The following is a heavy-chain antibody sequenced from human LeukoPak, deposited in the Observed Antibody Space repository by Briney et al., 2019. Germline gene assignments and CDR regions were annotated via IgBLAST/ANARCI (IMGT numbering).Heavy chain of an antibody. CDR2: INHSGST. J-gene: IGHJ5*02. CDR1: GESFSGYF. Sequence: SETLSLTCAVYGESFSGYFWGWIRQPPGKGLEWIGEINHSGSTNYNASLKSRVTISVDTSKNQFSLRLSSVTAADTAVYYCAPRGDIEHSYGFGKWFDPWGQGTRVTVSS. D-gene: IGHD5-18*01. V-gene: IGHV4-34*01. CDR3: APRGDIEHSYGFGKWFDP.